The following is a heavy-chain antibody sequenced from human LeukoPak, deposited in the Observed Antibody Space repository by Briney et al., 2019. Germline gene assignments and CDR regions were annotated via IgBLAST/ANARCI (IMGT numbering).Heavy chain of an antibody. CDR1: GFTFSSYA. Sequence: GGSLRLSCAASGFTFSSYAMHWVRQAPGRGLEWVAVISYDGSNKYYADSVKGRFTISRDNSKNTLYLQMNSLRAEDAAVYYCAKGLPGSGVDYWGQGTLVTVSS. V-gene: IGHV3-30-3*01. CDR3: AKGLPGSGVDY. J-gene: IGHJ4*02. CDR2: ISYDGSNK. D-gene: IGHD2-15*01.